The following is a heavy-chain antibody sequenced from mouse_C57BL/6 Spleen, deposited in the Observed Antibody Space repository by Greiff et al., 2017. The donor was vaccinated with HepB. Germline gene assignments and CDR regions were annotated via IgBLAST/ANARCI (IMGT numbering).Heavy chain of an antibody. D-gene: IGHD1-1*01. J-gene: IGHJ1*03. Sequence: QVQLQQSGAELVRPGASVTLSCKASGYTFTDYEMHWVKQTPVHALEWIGAIDPETGGTAYNQKFKGKAILTADKSSSTAYMELRSLTSEDSAVYYCTREEYYGSSYGYFDVWGTGTTVTVSS. CDR1: GYTFTDYE. V-gene: IGHV1-15*01. CDR2: IDPETGGT. CDR3: TREEYYGSSYGYFDV.